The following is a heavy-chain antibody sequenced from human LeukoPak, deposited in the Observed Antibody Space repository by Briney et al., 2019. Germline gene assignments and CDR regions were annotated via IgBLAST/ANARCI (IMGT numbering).Heavy chain of an antibody. CDR3: ARAHSGSYPGY. J-gene: IGHJ4*02. Sequence: ASVKVSCKASGYTFTSDYMHWVRQAPGQGLEWMGIINPSGGSTSYAQKFQGRVMMTRDTSTSTVYMELSSLRSEDTAVYYCARAHSGSYPGYWGQGTLVTVSS. V-gene: IGHV1-46*01. D-gene: IGHD1-26*01. CDR2: INPSGGST. CDR1: GYTFTSDY.